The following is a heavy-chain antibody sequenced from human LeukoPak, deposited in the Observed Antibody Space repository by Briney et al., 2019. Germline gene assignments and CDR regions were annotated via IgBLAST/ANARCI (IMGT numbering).Heavy chain of an antibody. CDR3: VTLGARPR. V-gene: IGHV3-21*06. CDR1: GVTFSGFG. J-gene: IGHJ4*02. D-gene: IGHD6-6*01. CDR2: ISSSSSYI. Sequence: GSLRLSCVVSGVTFSGFGMNWARQAPGKGLEWVSFISSSSSYIYYTDSVKGRFTISRDNAKNSLYLQMNSLRAEDTAVYYCVTLGARPRWGQGTLVTVSS.